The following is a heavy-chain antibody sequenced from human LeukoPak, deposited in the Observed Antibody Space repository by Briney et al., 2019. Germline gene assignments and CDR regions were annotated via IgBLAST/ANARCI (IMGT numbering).Heavy chain of an antibody. J-gene: IGHJ3*02. Sequence: SETLSLTCSVYSGSFSGYYWGWIRQPPRKGLEWIASIYYSGSTYYNPSLKSRVTISVDTSKNQFSLKLSSVTAADTAVYYCARHKYSSGWPPEGAFDIWGQGTMVTVSS. V-gene: IGHV4-39*01. D-gene: IGHD6-19*01. CDR3: ARHKYSSGWPPEGAFDI. CDR2: IYYSGST. CDR1: SGSFSGYY.